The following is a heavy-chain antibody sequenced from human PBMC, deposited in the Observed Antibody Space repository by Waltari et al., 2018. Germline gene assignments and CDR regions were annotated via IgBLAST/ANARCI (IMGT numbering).Heavy chain of an antibody. D-gene: IGHD2-2*01. V-gene: IGHV3-74*01. Sequence: EVELVQSGGGLVQPGGSLRLSCAASGFTFSRFWMQWVRQVPGKGLVWVSRISNDGRTTDYTYAVKGRFTISRDNAKDTLYLQMNSLRAEDTAVYYCARDSSHLPAAFDNWGQGTLVTVSS. CDR2: ISNDGRTT. CDR3: ARDSSHLPAAFDN. J-gene: IGHJ4*02. CDR1: GFTFSRFW.